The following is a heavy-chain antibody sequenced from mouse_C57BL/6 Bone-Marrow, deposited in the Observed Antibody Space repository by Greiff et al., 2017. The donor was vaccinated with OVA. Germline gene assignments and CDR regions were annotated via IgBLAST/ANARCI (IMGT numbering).Heavy chain of an antibody. Sequence: VQLQQSGAELVKPGASVKLSCTASGFNIKDYYMHWVKQRTEQGLEWIGRIDPDDGETKYAPAFQGKATITADTSYNTAYLPLSSLTSKDTAAYYCATNYCYGRYYFDYWGQGTTLTVSS. CDR3: ATNYCYGRYYFDY. CDR2: IDPDDGET. D-gene: IGHD1-2*01. CDR1: GFNIKDYY. J-gene: IGHJ2*01. V-gene: IGHV14-2*01.